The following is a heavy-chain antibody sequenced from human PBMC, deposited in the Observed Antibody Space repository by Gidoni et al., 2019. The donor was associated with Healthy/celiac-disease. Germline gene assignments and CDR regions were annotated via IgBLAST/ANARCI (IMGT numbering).Heavy chain of an antibody. CDR2: IYYSGST. J-gene: IGHJ2*01. CDR1: GGSISSSY. Sequence: QVQLQESGPGLVKPSETLSLTCTVSGGSISSSYWSWIRQPPGKGLEWIGYIYYSGSTNYNPSLKSRVTISVDTSKNQFSLKLSSVTAADTAVYYCARGRDFDLWGRGTLVTVSS. V-gene: IGHV4-59*08. D-gene: IGHD1-26*01. CDR3: ARGRDFDL.